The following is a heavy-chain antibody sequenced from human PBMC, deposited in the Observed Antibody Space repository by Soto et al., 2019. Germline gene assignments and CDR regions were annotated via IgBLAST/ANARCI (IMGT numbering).Heavy chain of an antibody. D-gene: IGHD6-6*01. J-gene: IGHJ6*02. Sequence: GGSLRLSCAASGFTFSSYAMHWVRQAPGKGLEWVAVISYDGSNKYYADSVKGRFTISRDNSKNTLYLQMNSLRAEDTAVYYCAREGAARSSYYYGMDVWGQGTTVTVSS. CDR3: AREGAARSSYYYGMDV. CDR2: ISYDGSNK. V-gene: IGHV3-30-3*01. CDR1: GFTFSSYA.